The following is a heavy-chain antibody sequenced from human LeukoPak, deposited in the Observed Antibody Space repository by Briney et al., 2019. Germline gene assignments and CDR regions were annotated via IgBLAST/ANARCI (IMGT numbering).Heavy chain of an antibody. CDR2: IYYSGST. Sequence: SETLSLTCTVSGGSVSHSNYYWVWIRQLPGKGLEWIGNIYYSGSTYYNPSLKSRVTISIDTSNNQFSLKLNSVTAADTAVYYCARGGFGSGYYYFDYWGQGTLVTVSS. J-gene: IGHJ4*02. CDR3: ARGGFGSGYYYFDY. CDR1: GGSVSHSNYY. V-gene: IGHV4-39*07. D-gene: IGHD3-22*01.